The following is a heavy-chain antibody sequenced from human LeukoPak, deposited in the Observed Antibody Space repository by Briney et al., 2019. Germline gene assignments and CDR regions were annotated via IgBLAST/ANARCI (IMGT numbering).Heavy chain of an antibody. Sequence: SETLSLTCAVYGGSFSGYYWSWIRQPPGKGLEWIGEINHSGSTNYNPSLKSRVTISVDTSKNQFFLKLSSVTAADTAVYYCARRYCSSTSCYYDYWGQGTLVTVSS. J-gene: IGHJ4*02. CDR1: GGSFSGYY. CDR3: ARRYCSSTSCYYDY. CDR2: INHSGST. V-gene: IGHV4-34*01. D-gene: IGHD2-2*01.